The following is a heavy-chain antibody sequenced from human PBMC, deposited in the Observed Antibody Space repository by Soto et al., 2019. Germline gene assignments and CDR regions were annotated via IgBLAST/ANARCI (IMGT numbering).Heavy chain of an antibody. D-gene: IGHD6-13*01. J-gene: IGHJ4*02. V-gene: IGHV4-59*12. CDR2: IYHSGST. Sequence: PSETLSLTCTFSGGSISSYYWSWIRQPPGKGLEWIGEIYHSGSTNYNPSLKSRVTISVDKSKNQFSLKLSSVTAADTAVYYCARAAMGGSSWPFDYWGQGTLVTVSS. CDR3: ARAAMGGSSWPFDY. CDR1: GGSISSYY.